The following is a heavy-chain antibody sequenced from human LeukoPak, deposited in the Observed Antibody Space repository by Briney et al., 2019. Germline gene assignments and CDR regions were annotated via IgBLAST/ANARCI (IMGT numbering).Heavy chain of an antibody. CDR2: INHSGST. J-gene: IGHJ4*02. CDR1: GGSFSGYY. D-gene: IGHD6-13*01. CDR3: ARGLAALVTLFDY. V-gene: IGHV4-34*01. Sequence: SETLSLTCAVYGGSFSGYYWSWIRQSPGKGLEWIGEINHSGSTNYNPSLKSRVTISVDTSKNQFSLKLSSVTAADTAVYYCARGLAALVTLFDYWGQGTLVTVSS.